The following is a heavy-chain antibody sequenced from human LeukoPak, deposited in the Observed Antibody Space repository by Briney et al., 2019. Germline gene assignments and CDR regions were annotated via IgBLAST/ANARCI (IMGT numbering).Heavy chain of an antibody. V-gene: IGHV4-59*08. Sequence: SETLSLTCTVSGGSISSYYWSWIRQPPGKGLEWIGYIYYSGSTNYNPSLKSRVTISVDTSKNQFSLKLSSVTAADTAVYYCARVPLRDGTSLDYWGQGTLVTVSS. J-gene: IGHJ4*02. CDR1: GGSISSYY. CDR3: ARVPLRDGTSLDY. D-gene: IGHD2-2*01. CDR2: IYYSGST.